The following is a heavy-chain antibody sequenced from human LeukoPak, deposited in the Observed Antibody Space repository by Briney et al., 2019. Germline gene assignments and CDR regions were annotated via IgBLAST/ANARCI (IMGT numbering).Heavy chain of an antibody. J-gene: IGHJ4*02. Sequence: SETLSLTCAVYGGSFSGYYWSWIRQPPGRGLEWIGEINHSGSTNYNPSLKSRVTISVDTSKNQFSLKLSSVTAADTAVYYCARGLTDFDYWGQGTLVTVSS. V-gene: IGHV4-34*01. D-gene: IGHD2-21*02. CDR3: ARGLTDFDY. CDR2: INHSGST. CDR1: GGSFSGYY.